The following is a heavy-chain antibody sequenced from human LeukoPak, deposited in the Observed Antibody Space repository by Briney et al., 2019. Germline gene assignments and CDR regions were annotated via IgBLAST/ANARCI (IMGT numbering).Heavy chain of an antibody. D-gene: IGHD5-12*01. J-gene: IGHJ4*02. CDR1: GGSISSSDW. Sequence: PSETLSLTCAVSGGSISSSDWWSWVRQPPGKGLEWIGEIYHSGSTNYNPSLKSRVTISVDKSTNQFSLKLSSVTAADTAVYFCARVRDIVATRFLDYWGQGTLVTVSS. CDR3: ARVRDIVATRFLDY. CDR2: IYHSGST. V-gene: IGHV4-4*02.